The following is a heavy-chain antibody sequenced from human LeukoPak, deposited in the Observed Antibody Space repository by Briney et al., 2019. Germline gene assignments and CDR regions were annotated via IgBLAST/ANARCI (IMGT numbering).Heavy chain of an antibody. J-gene: IGHJ4*02. V-gene: IGHV3-30-3*01. Sequence: PGGPLRLSCAASGFTFSSYAMHWVRQAPGKGLEWVAVISYDGSNKYYADSVKGRFTISRDNSKNTLYLQMNSLRTEDTAVYYCARDGYDLDTPMVSTVFDCWGQGTLVTVSS. D-gene: IGHD5-18*01. CDR1: GFTFSSYA. CDR2: ISYDGSNK. CDR3: ARDGYDLDTPMVSTVFDC.